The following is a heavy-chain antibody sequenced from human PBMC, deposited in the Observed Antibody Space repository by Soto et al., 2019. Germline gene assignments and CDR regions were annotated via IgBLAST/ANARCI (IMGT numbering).Heavy chain of an antibody. Sequence: SETLSLTCTVSGGSISSYYWSWIRQPPGKGLEWIGYIYYSGSTNYNPSLKSRVTISVDTSKNQFSLKLSSVTAADTAVYYCARDSEVYDSSGYYIHYFDYWGQGTLVTVSS. CDR3: ARDSEVYDSSGYYIHYFDY. CDR2: IYYSGST. V-gene: IGHV4-59*01. CDR1: GGSISSYY. D-gene: IGHD3-22*01. J-gene: IGHJ4*02.